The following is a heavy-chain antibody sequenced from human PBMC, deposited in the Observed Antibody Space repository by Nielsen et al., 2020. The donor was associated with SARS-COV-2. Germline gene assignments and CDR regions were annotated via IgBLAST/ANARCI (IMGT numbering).Heavy chain of an antibody. D-gene: IGHD2-2*01. CDR3: ARSRGCSATSCFFDY. J-gene: IGHJ4*02. Sequence: SVKVSCKASGGSFSSYGISWVRQAPGQGLEWMGGIIPIFGAPNYAQKFRGRVTITRDTSASTAYMELSGLSSEDTAVYYCARSRGCSATSCFFDYWGQGALVTVSS. V-gene: IGHV1-69*05. CDR1: GGSFSSYG. CDR2: IIPIFGAP.